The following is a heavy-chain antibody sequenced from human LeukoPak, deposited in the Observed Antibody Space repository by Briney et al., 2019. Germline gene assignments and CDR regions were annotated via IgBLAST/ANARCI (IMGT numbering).Heavy chain of an antibody. V-gene: IGHV4-39*07. CDR3: ARGKIRGSYFDY. CDR2: IYYSGST. J-gene: IGHJ4*02. CDR1: GGSISSSSYY. D-gene: IGHD1-26*01. Sequence: SETLSLTCTVSGGSISSSSYYWGWIRQPPGKGLEWIGSIYYSGSTNYNPSLKSRVTISVDTSKNQFSLKLSSVTAADTAVYYCARGKIRGSYFDYWGQGTLVTVSS.